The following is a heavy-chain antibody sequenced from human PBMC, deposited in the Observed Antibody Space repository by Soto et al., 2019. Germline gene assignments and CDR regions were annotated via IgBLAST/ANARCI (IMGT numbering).Heavy chain of an antibody. CDR3: ARNPLRRPFDY. V-gene: IGHV1-3*01. D-gene: IGHD3-16*01. J-gene: IGHJ4*02. CDR2: INAGNGNT. Sequence: ASVKVSFKASGYIFTSYAMHWVRQAPGQRLEWMGWINAGNGNTKYSQKFQGRVTITRDTSASTAYMELSSLRSEDTAVYYCARNPLRRPFDYWGQGTLVTVSS. CDR1: GYIFTSYA.